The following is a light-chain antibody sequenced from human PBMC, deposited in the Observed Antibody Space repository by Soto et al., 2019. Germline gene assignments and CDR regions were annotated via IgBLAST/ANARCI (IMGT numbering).Light chain of an antibody. J-gene: IGKJ5*01. V-gene: IGKV3-20*01. Sequence: EIVLTQSPGTLSLSPGERATLSCRASQSVSSSYLAWYQKKPGQAPRLLIYGASSRATGIPDRFSGSGSGTDFTLTISRLEPEDVAVYYCQQYGSSPTFGQGTRLEIK. CDR1: QSVSSSY. CDR2: GAS. CDR3: QQYGSSPT.